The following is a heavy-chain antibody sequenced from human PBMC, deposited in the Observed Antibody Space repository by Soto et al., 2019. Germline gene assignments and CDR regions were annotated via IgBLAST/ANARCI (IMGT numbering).Heavy chain of an antibody. CDR2: INHSGST. D-gene: IGHD1-20*01. CDR3: AQTGNWKFSIDP. CDR1: GGSFSGYY. Sequence: SETLSLTCAVYGGSFSGYYWSWIRQPPGKGLEWIGEINHSGSTNYNPSLKSRVTISVDTSKNQFSLKLSSVTAADTAVYYCAQTGNWKFSIDPWGQGTLVTVSS. J-gene: IGHJ5*02. V-gene: IGHV4-34*01.